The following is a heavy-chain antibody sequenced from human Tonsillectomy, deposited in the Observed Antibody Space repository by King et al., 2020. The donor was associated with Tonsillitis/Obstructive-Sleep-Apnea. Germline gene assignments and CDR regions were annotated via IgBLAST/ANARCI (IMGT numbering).Heavy chain of an antibody. CDR1: GYSFTSYW. D-gene: IGHD6-13*01. Sequence: VQLVESGAEVKKPGESLKISCKGSGYSFTSYWIGWVRQMPGKGLEWMGIIYPGDSDTRYSPSFQGQVTISADKSISTAYLQWRSLKASDTAMYYCAISSSSWENDFDYWGQGTLVTVSS. V-gene: IGHV5-51*01. J-gene: IGHJ4*02. CDR2: IYPGDSDT. CDR3: AISSSSWENDFDY.